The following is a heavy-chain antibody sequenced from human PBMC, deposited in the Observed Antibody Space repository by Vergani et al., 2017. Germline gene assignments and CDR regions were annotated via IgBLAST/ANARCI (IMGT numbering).Heavy chain of an antibody. J-gene: IGHJ3*02. D-gene: IGHD3-9*01. CDR1: GFTVSSNY. CDR2: IYSGGST. Sequence: EVQLVESGGGLIQPGGSLRLSCAASGFTVSSNYMSWVRQAPGKGLEWVSVIYSGGSTYYADSVKGRFTISRDNSKNSLYLQMNSLRAEDTAVYYCARDLYDILTGYYRPNDAFDIWGQGTMVTVSS. CDR3: ARDLYDILTGYYRPNDAFDI. V-gene: IGHV3-53*01.